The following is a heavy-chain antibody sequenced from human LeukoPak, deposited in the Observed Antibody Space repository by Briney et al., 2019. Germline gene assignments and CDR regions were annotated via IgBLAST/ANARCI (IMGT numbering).Heavy chain of an antibody. D-gene: IGHD6-13*01. Sequence: GGSLRLSCAASGFTFSSYWMHWVRHAPGKGLVWVSRINSDGSSTSYADSVKGRFTISRDNAKYTLYLQMNSLRAEDTAVYYCASPAPDGSSSWYVYWGQGTLVIVSS. CDR3: ASPAPDGSSSWYVY. CDR2: INSDGSST. V-gene: IGHV3-74*01. CDR1: GFTFSSYW. J-gene: IGHJ4*02.